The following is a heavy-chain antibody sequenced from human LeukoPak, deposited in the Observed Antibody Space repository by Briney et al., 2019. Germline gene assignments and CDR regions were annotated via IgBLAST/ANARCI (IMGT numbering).Heavy chain of an antibody. CDR2: IYYSGST. CDR1: GGSISSSSYY. D-gene: IGHD3-22*01. V-gene: IGHV4-39*07. CDR3: ARGPPMYQYGSSAYHYDYFQY. J-gene: IGHJ4*02. Sequence: SETLSLTCTVSGGSISSSSYYWGWIRQPPGKGLEWIGSIYYSGSTYYNPSLKSRVTISVDTSKNQFSLKLSSVTAADTAVYYCARGPPMYQYGSSAYHYDYFQYWGQGTLVTVSS.